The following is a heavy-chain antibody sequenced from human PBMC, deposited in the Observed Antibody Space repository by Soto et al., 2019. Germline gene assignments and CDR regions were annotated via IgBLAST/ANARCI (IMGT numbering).Heavy chain of an antibody. Sequence: GASVKVSCKASGGTFSSYAISWVRQAPGQGLEWMGGIIPIFGTANYAQKFQGRVTITADESASTAYMELSSLRSEDTAVYYCARDQSGYYTRDYWGQGTLVTVSS. CDR3: ARDQSGYYTRDY. CDR2: IIPIFGTA. V-gene: IGHV1-69*13. J-gene: IGHJ4*02. CDR1: GGTFSSYA. D-gene: IGHD3-3*01.